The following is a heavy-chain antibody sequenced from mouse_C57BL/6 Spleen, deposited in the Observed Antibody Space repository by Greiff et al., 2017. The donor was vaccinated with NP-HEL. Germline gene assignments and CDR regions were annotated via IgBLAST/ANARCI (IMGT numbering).Heavy chain of an antibody. CDR1: GYSFTGYY. V-gene: IGHV1-42*01. Sequence: EVQLQQSGPELVKPGASVKISCKASGYSFTGYYMNWVKQSPEKRLEWIGEINPSTGGTTYNQKFKAKATLTVDKSSSTAYMQLKSLTSEDSAVYYCARSRIYYGNYWFAYWGQGTLVTVSA. J-gene: IGHJ3*01. CDR2: INPSTGGT. D-gene: IGHD2-1*01. CDR3: ARSRIYYGNYWFAY.